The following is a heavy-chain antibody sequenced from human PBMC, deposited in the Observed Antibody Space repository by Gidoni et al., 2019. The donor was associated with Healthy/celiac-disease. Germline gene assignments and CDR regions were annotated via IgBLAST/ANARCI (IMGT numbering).Heavy chain of an antibody. CDR1: GFTFSISS. V-gene: IGHV3-48*01. D-gene: IGHD3-16*01. CDR2: ITSSSSTI. CDR3: AGGHGRF. Sequence: EVQLVESGGGLVQPGGSLRLSCAASGFTFSISSLSWVRQSQGKGLEWVSFITSSSSTIYYADSVNGRFTISRDNDKNSLYLQMNSLRAEDTGVYYCAGGHGRFWGQGTLVTVSS. J-gene: IGHJ4*02.